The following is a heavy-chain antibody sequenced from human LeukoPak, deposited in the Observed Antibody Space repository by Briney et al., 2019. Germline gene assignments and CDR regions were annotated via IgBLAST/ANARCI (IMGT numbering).Heavy chain of an antibody. CDR2: IIPILGIA. CDR3: ARSLTYCSGGSCYLDFDY. V-gene: IGHV1-69*04. Sequence: VASVTVSCKASGGTFSSYAISWVRQAPGQGLEWMGRIIPILGIANYAQKFQGRVTITADKSTSTAYMELSSLRSEDTAVYYCARSLTYCSGGSCYLDFDYWGQGTLVTVSS. D-gene: IGHD2-15*01. J-gene: IGHJ4*02. CDR1: GGTFSSYA.